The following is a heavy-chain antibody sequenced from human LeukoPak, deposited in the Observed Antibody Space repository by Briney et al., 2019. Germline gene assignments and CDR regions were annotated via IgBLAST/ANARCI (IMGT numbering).Heavy chain of an antibody. CDR1: GFTFGDYA. CDR3: ARGLSGYASSLGY. Sequence: GGSLRLSCTASGFTFGDYAMSWVRQAPGKGLEWVANIKQDGSEKYYVDSVKGRFTISRDNAKNSLYLQMNSLRAEDTAVYYCARGLSGYASSLGYWGQGTLVTVSA. CDR2: IKQDGSEK. J-gene: IGHJ4*02. D-gene: IGHD6-6*01. V-gene: IGHV3-7*01.